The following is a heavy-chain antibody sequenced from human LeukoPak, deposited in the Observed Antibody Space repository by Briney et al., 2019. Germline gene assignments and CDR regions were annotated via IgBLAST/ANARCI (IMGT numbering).Heavy chain of an antibody. D-gene: IGHD2-2*01. Sequence: GGALRLSCAASGFTLSSYSMNWVRQAPGKGLDGVSYMSSSSSTIYYADAVRGGFTLSRDNAKNSLYLQMNSLRAEDTAVYYCARVRANCTSTSCLDHWGLGTLVTVSS. CDR3: ARVRANCTSTSCLDH. J-gene: IGHJ5*02. CDR2: MSSSSSTI. V-gene: IGHV3-48*01. CDR1: GFTLSSYS.